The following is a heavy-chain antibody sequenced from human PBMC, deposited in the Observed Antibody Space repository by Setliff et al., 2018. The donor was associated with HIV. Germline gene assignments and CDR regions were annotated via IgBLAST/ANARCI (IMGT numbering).Heavy chain of an antibody. CDR2: IYHSGTI. D-gene: IGHD2-2*01. V-gene: IGHV4-38-2*01. CDR3: ARRRSMPNNAFDI. J-gene: IGHJ3*02. Sequence: PSETLSLTCDVSGYSISSGYYWGWIRQPPGKGLEWIGSIYHSGTIFYKPSLKSRLAISVDTSKNHFSLNLTSVTAADTAVYYCARRRSMPNNAFDIWGQGTMVTVSS. CDR1: GYSISSGYY.